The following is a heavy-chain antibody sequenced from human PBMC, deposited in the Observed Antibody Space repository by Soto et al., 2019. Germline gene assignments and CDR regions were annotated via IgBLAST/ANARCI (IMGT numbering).Heavy chain of an antibody. CDR3: ARVWRAAGTNQFDY. J-gene: IGHJ4*02. CDR1: GFTFSSYS. V-gene: IGHV3-21*01. D-gene: IGHD6-13*01. Sequence: GGSLRLSCAASGFTFSSYSMNWVRQAPGKGLEWVSSISSSSYIYYADSVKGRFTISRDNAKNSLYLQMNSLRAEDTAVYYCARVWRAAGTNQFDYWGQGTLVTVSS. CDR2: ISSSSYI.